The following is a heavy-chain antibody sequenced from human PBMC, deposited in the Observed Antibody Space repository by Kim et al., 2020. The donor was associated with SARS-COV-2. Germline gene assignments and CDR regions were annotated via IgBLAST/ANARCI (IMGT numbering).Heavy chain of an antibody. V-gene: IGHV1-46*01. CDR2: INPSGGST. D-gene: IGHD4-4*01. CDR3: ARETSTVTRVYYYYGMDV. CDR1: GYTFTSYY. Sequence: ASVKVSCKASGYTFTSYYMHWVRQAPGQGLEWMGIINPSGGSTSYAQKFQGRVTMTRDTSTSTVYMELSSLRSEDTAVYYCARETSTVTRVYYYYGMDVWGQGTTVTVSS. J-gene: IGHJ6*02.